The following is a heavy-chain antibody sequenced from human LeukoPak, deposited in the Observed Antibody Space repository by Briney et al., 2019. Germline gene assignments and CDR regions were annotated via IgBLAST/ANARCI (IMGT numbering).Heavy chain of an antibody. D-gene: IGHD6-13*01. CDR2: ISPTGSTT. V-gene: IGHV3-74*01. CDR1: GFSFSGHW. J-gene: IGHJ4*02. CDR3: ALGPSSNWSGLDF. Sequence: QSGGSLRLSCAASGFSFSGHWMHWARQLPGKGLVWVSRISPTGSTTSYADSVKGRFTVSRDNAKNTLYLQVDNLRAEDTAVYYCALGPSSNWSGLDFWGQGTLLTVSS.